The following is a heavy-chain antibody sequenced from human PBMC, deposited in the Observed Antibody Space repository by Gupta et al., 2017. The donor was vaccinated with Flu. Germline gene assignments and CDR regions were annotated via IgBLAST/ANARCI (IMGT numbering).Heavy chain of an antibody. V-gene: IGHV5-51*03. J-gene: IGHJ2*01. Sequence: EVQLVQSGAEVKKPGVSLRISCEASGYSFTTSWIGWVRQVPGRGLEWMGIFYPGDSEVRYSPSFQGQVTFSADTSISTAYWQWNSLKASDSAMYFCARPFSGNYWYFDLWGRGTLVTVSS. CDR3: ARPFSGNYWYFDL. CDR2: FYPGDSEV. D-gene: IGHD6-25*01. CDR1: GYSFTTSW.